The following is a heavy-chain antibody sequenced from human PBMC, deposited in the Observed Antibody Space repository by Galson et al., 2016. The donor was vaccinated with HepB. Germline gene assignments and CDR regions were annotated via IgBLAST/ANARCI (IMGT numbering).Heavy chain of an antibody. Sequence: SLRLSCAASGFTVSSDYMNWVRQAPGKGLEWVAVISFDGSNKYYADSVKGRFTISRDNGRNTLYLQMNSLRAEDTGVYYCARDQTRRGPTTFDNWGQGTLVTVSS. CDR1: GFTVSSDY. CDR3: ARDQTRRGPTTFDN. D-gene: IGHD1-26*01. CDR2: ISFDGSNK. J-gene: IGHJ4*02. V-gene: IGHV3-30-3*01.